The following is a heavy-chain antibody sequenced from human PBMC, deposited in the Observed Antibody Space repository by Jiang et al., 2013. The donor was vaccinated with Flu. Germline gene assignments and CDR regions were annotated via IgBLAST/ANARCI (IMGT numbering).Heavy chain of an antibody. CDR1: GGSISSYY. D-gene: IGHD2-15*01. Sequence: GPGLVKPSETLSLTCTVSGGSISSYYWSWIRQPPGKGLEWIGYIYYSGSTKYNPSLKSRVTISVDTSKNQFSLKLSSVTAADTAVYYCSKMVVATSNWFDPWGQGTLVTVSS. V-gene: IGHV4-59*01. CDR3: SKMVVATSNWFDP. CDR2: IYYSGST. J-gene: IGHJ5*02.